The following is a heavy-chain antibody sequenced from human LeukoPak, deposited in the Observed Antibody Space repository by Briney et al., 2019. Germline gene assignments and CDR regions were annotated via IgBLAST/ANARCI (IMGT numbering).Heavy chain of an antibody. J-gene: IGHJ5*02. Sequence: PGGSLRLSCAASGFTFSSYAMHWVRQAPGKGLEWVAVISYDGSNKYYADSVKGRFTISRDNSKNTLYLQMNSLRAEDTAVYYCAASTHDLWSGAANWFDPWGQGTLVTVSS. CDR2: ISYDGSNK. V-gene: IGHV3-30-3*01. CDR1: GFTFSSYA. CDR3: AASTHDLWSGAANWFDP. D-gene: IGHD3-3*01.